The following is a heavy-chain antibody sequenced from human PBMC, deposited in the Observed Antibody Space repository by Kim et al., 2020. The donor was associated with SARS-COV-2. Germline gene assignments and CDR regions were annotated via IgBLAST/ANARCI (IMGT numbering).Heavy chain of an antibody. J-gene: IGHJ4*02. D-gene: IGHD3-10*01. V-gene: IGHV4-34*01. CDR3: ARGLVRGVIGY. CDR2: INHSGST. Sequence: SETLSLTCAVYGGSFSGYYWSWIRQPPGKGLEWIGEINHSGSTNYNPSLKSRVTISVDTSKNQFSLKLSSVTAADTAVYYCARGLVRGVIGYWGQGTLVTVSS. CDR1: GGSFSGYY.